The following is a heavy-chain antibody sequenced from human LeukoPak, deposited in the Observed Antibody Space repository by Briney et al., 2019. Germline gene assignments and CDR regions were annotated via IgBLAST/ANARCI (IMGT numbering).Heavy chain of an antibody. Sequence: ASVKVSCKASGYTFTGYYMHWVRQAPGQGLEWMGWINPNSGGTNYAQKFQGRVTMTRDTSISTAYMELSRLRSDDTAVYYCARGSTLTTFGFFYWGQGTLVTVSS. CDR1: GYTFTGYY. CDR2: INPNSGGT. D-gene: IGHD4-17*01. CDR3: ARGSTLTTFGFFY. J-gene: IGHJ4*02. V-gene: IGHV1-2*02.